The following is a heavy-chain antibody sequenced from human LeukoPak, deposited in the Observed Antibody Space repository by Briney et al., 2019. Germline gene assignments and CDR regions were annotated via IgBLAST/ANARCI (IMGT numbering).Heavy chain of an antibody. CDR1: GDSVSNKNVA. Sequence: SQTLSLTCAISGDSVSNKNVAWNWVRQSPSRGLEWLGRASYKSEWSFNYAASVKSRITINADTSKNQFSLRLNSVTPEDTAVYYCARRDHGSARFQNWGQGTLVTVSS. D-gene: IGHD6-19*01. V-gene: IGHV6-1*01. J-gene: IGHJ1*01. CDR2: ASYKSEWSF. CDR3: ARRDHGSARFQN.